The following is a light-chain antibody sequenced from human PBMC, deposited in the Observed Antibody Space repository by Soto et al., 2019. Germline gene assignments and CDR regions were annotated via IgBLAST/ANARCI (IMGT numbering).Light chain of an antibody. CDR1: SSDVGGYNY. CDR2: DVS. J-gene: IGLJ1*01. CDR3: SSYTSSSTLV. Sequence: QSVLTQPASVSGPPGQSITISCTGTSSDVGGYNYVSWYQQHPGKAPKLMIYDVSNRPSGASNRFSGSKSGNTASLTISGLQAEDEADYYCSSYTSSSTLVFGTGTKVTVL. V-gene: IGLV2-14*01.